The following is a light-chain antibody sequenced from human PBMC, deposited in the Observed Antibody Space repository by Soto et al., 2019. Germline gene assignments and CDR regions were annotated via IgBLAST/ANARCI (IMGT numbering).Light chain of an antibody. CDR1: QSISSW. CDR3: QQYNSYSWT. CDR2: DAS. J-gene: IGKJ1*01. V-gene: IGKV1-5*01. Sequence: DIQMTQSPSTLSASVGDRVTITCRASQSISSWLAWYQQKPGKAPKLLIYDASSLESGVPSRFSGSGSGTEFTLTFSSLQPDDFATYYCQQYNSYSWTFGQGTKVELK.